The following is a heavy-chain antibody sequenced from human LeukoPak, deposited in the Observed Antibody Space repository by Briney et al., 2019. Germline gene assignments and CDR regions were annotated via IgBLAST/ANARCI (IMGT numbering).Heavy chain of an antibody. V-gene: IGHV3-74*01. CDR3: AKDKGWGYSSYDYYGMDV. J-gene: IGHJ6*02. CDR1: GFTFSSYW. D-gene: IGHD1-26*01. CDR2: IASDGSST. Sequence: GGSLRLSCAASGFTFSSYWMNWVRQAPGKGLVWVSRIASDGSSTTYADSVKGRFSISRDNAKNTLYLQMNSLRAEDAAVYYCAKDKGWGYSSYDYYGMDVWGQGTTVTVSS.